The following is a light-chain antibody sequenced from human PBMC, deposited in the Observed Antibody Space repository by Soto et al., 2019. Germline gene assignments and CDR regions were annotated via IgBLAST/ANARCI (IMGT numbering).Light chain of an antibody. CDR2: AAS. Sequence: DIQVTQSPSSLSASIGDRVTITCRSSQGISTYLNWYQHKPGKAPNLLIYAASTLHSGVPSRFSGSGSGTDFILTITSLQPEDSATYHCQQSYSTPYTFGQGTKLEIK. J-gene: IGKJ2*01. CDR1: QGISTY. CDR3: QQSYSTPYT. V-gene: IGKV1-39*01.